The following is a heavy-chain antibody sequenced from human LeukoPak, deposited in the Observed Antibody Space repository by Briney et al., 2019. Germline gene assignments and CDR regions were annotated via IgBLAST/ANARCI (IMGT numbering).Heavy chain of an antibody. CDR3: ARNYKSHYYYYYMDV. D-gene: IGHD1-7*01. J-gene: IGHJ6*03. CDR2: IYHSGST. Sequence: PSETLSLTCAISGDSFSNSKWWSWVRQPPGKGLEWIGQIYHSGSTNYNPSLKSRVTISVDQSKNHFSLKVSSVTAADTAVYYCARNYKSHYYYYYMDVWGKGTTVTVSS. CDR1: GDSFSNSKW. V-gene: IGHV4-4*02.